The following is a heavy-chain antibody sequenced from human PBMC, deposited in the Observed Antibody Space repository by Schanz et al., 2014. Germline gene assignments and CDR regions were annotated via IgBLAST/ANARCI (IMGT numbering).Heavy chain of an antibody. Sequence: EVQLVESGGGLVKPGGSLRLSCATSGFTLNNAWMNWVRQAPGKGLQWVARIKSKTDGGTREYAAPVKGRFTISTDNSKNTVYRQMNSLQTEDTAVYYCARIGGSAFDVWGQGTLGTVAS. D-gene: IGHD3-10*01. CDR2: IKSKTDGGTR. V-gene: IGHV3-15*01. CDR1: GFTLNNAW. CDR3: ARIGGSAFDV. J-gene: IGHJ4*02.